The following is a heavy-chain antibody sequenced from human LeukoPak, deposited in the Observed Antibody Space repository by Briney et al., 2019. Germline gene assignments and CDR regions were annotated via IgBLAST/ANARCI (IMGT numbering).Heavy chain of an antibody. Sequence: GGSLRLSCAASGFSFSTYGMSWVRQAPGKGLEWVSAISGSGGSTYYADSVKGRFTISRDNSKNTLYLQMNSLRAEDTAVYYCAKGKQSSGWDYWGQGTLVTVSS. CDR2: ISGSGGST. CDR1: GFSFSTYG. J-gene: IGHJ4*02. V-gene: IGHV3-23*01. D-gene: IGHD6-19*01. CDR3: AKGKQSSGWDY.